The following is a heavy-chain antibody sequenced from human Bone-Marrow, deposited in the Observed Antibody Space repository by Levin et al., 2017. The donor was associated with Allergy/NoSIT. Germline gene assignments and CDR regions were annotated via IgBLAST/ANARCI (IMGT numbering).Heavy chain of an antibody. Sequence: GGSLRLSCVGSGFSFSDYSMSWVRQAPGKGLEWVSSISSPSSIYIYYADSVKGRFTISRDDAKNSLFLQMNSLRAEDTAVYFCARRITRTTYVDSWGQGTQVTVSS. D-gene: IGHD3-16*01. CDR2: ISSPSSIYI. V-gene: IGHV3-21*06. CDR3: ARRITRTTYVDS. CDR1: GFSFSDYS. J-gene: IGHJ5*01.